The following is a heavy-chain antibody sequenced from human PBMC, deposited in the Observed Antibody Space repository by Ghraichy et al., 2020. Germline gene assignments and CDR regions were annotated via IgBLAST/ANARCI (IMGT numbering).Heavy chain of an antibody. J-gene: IGHJ4*02. CDR1: GGSISSSSYY. Sequence: SETLSLTCTVSGGSISSSSYYWGWIRQPPGKGLEWIGSIYYSGSTYYNPSLKSRVTISVDTSKNQFSLKLSSVTAADTAVYYCARHPIYCSGGSCYVSYFDYWGQGTLVTVSS. CDR3: ARHPIYCSGGSCYVSYFDY. D-gene: IGHD2-15*01. CDR2: IYYSGST. V-gene: IGHV4-39*01.